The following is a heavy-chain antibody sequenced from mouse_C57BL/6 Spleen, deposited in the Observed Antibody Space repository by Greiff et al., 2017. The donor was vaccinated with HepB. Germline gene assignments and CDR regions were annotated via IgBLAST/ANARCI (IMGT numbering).Heavy chain of an antibody. CDR2: IYPGSGNT. J-gene: IGHJ2*01. V-gene: IGHV1-84*01. CDR3: ARSVYYGNYFYFDY. CDR1: GYTFTDYY. D-gene: IGHD2-1*01. Sequence: VQLQESGPELVKPGASVTISCKASGYTFTDYYINWVKQRPGQGLEWIGWIYPGSGNTKYNEKFKGKATLTVDTSPSTAYMQLSSLTSEDSAVYFCARSVYYGNYFYFDYWGQGTTLTVSS.